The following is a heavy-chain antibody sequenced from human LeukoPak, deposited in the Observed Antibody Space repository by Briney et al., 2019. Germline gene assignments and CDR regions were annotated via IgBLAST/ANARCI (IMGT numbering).Heavy chain of an antibody. CDR3: ARDRIVADAFDI. CDR1: GFTFSSYE. J-gene: IGHJ3*02. V-gene: IGHV3-48*03. Sequence: PGGSLRLSCAASGFTFSSYEMNWVRQAPGKGLEWVSYISSSGSTIYYADSVKGRFTISRDNAKNSLYLQMNSLRAEDTAVYYCARDRIVADAFDIWGQGTMVTVSS. CDR2: ISSSGSTI. D-gene: IGHD3-16*02.